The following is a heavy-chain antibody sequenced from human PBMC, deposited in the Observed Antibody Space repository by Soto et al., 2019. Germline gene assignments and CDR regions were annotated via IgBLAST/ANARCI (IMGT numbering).Heavy chain of an antibody. CDR1: GYTFTSYY. Sequence: ASVKVSCKASGYTFTSYYMHWVRQAPGQGLEWMGIINPSGGSTSYAQKFQGRVTMTGDTSTSTVYMELSSLRSEDTAVYYCASHGVEQLVWFDSWGQGTLVTVSS. CDR3: ASHGVEQLVWFDS. J-gene: IGHJ5*01. D-gene: IGHD6-6*01. V-gene: IGHV1-46*01. CDR2: INPSGGST.